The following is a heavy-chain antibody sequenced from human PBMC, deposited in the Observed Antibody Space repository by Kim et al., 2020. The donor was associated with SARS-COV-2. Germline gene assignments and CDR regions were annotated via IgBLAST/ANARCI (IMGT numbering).Heavy chain of an antibody. CDR2: IYYSGST. Sequence: SETLSLTCTVSGGSISSSSYYWGWIRQPPGKGLEWIGSIYYSGSTYYNPSLKSRVTISVDTSKNQFSLKLSSVTAADTAVYYCARHPLVGLSWYGVSYYGMDVWGQGTTVTVPS. CDR3: ARHPLVGLSWYGVSYYGMDV. D-gene: IGHD6-13*01. J-gene: IGHJ6*02. CDR1: GGSISSSSYY. V-gene: IGHV4-39*01.